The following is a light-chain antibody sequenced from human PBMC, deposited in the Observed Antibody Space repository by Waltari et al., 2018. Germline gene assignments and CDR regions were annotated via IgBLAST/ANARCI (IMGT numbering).Light chain of an antibody. CDR1: QSVGTW. Sequence: DIQMTQSPSTLSASVGDRVTISCRASQSVGTWLAWYQQKPGKAPKLLIYMASSLDSGFPSKLAGSGSGTDFTLTIRSLQPDDFPTYSCKQYSSFSTFGQGPKV. J-gene: IGKJ2*01. CDR2: MAS. CDR3: KQYSSFST. V-gene: IGKV1-5*03.